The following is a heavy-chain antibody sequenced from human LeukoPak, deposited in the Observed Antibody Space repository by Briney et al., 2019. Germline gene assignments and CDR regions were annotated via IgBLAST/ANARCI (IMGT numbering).Heavy chain of an antibody. CDR1: GFTFRSYS. V-gene: IGHV3-21*01. Sequence: PGGSLRLSCAASGFTFRSYSMNWVRQAPGKGLEWVSSISSSSSYIYYADSVKGRFTISRDNAKNSLYLQMNSLRAEDTAVYYCARQAHYDTLTGSDYWGQGTLVTVSS. CDR3: ARQAHYDTLTGSDY. J-gene: IGHJ4*02. D-gene: IGHD3-9*01. CDR2: ISSSSSYI.